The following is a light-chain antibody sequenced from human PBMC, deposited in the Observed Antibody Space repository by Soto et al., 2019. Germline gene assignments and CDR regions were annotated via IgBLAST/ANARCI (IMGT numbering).Light chain of an antibody. V-gene: IGKV3-20*01. CDR3: QQYGSSPRIT. CDR1: QSVSSSY. J-gene: IGKJ5*01. Sequence: EIVLTQSPATLSLSPGERATLSCSAIQSVSSSYLAWYQQKPGQAPRLLIYGASSRATGIPDRFSGSGSGTDFTLTISRLEPEDFAVYYCQQYGSSPRITFGQGTRLEIK. CDR2: GAS.